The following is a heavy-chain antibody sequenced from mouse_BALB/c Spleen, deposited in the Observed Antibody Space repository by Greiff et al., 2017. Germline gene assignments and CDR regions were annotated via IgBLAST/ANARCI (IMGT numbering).Heavy chain of an antibody. V-gene: IGHV6-6*01. J-gene: IGHJ4*01. CDR3: TRSGSSPRSAMDY. CDR2: IRSKANNHAT. D-gene: IGHD1-1*01. CDR1: GFTFSDAW. Sequence: EVKLQESGGGLVQPGGSLKLSCAASGFTFSDAWMDWVRQSPEKGLEWVADIRSKANNHATYDAESVKGRFTISRDDSKSRVYLQMNSLRAEDTGIYYCTRSGSSPRSAMDYWGQGTSVTVSS.